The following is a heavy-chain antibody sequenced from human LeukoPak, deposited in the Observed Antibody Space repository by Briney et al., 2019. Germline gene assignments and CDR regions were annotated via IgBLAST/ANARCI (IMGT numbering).Heavy chain of an antibody. D-gene: IGHD6-13*01. V-gene: IGHV4-39*01. Sequence: PSETLSLTCIVSGGSISSGSHYWGWIRQPPGKGLEWTGSMHYSGITNYNPSLKSRVTISIDTSKNQFSLKLTSVSAADTAIYYCATYSINWQGGNHWGQGNLVTVSS. CDR2: MHYSGIT. CDR3: ATYSINWQGGNH. J-gene: IGHJ5*02. CDR1: GGSISSGSHY.